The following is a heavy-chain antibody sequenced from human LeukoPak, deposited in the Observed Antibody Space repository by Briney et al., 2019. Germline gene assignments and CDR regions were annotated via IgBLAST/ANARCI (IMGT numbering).Heavy chain of an antibody. D-gene: IGHD6-19*01. V-gene: IGHV3-7*01. J-gene: IGHJ4*02. CDR1: GFTSSIYW. CDR3: ARLSSGWRLSSFDY. Sequence: PGGSLRLSCAASGFTSSIYWMSWVRQPPGRGLEWVANIKQDGSEKYYVDSVKGRFTISRDNAKNSLYLQMNSLRAEDTAVYYCARLSSGWRLSSFDYWGQGTLVTVSS. CDR2: IKQDGSEK.